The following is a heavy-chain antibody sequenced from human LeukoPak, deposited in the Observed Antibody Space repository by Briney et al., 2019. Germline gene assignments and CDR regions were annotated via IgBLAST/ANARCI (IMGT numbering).Heavy chain of an antibody. CDR3: ASRYFDWFGIDY. J-gene: IGHJ4*02. CDR2: IYYSGST. D-gene: IGHD3-9*01. CDR1: GGSISSSSYY. V-gene: IGHV4-39*01. Sequence: SETLSLTCTVSGGSISSSSYYWGWIRQPPGKGLEWIGSIYYSGSTYYNPSLKSRVTISVDTSKNQFSLKLSSVTAADTAVYYCASRYFDWFGIDYWGQGTLVTVSS.